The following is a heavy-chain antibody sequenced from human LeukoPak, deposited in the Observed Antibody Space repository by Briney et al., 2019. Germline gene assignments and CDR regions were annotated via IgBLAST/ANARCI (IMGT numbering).Heavy chain of an antibody. CDR2: ISNGGNT. Sequence: SETLSLTCTVSDDSIRTYYWSRVRQPPGKELEWIGYISNGGNTNYNPSLKSRVTISIDTSKDQISLKLRSVTPADTAVYYCARALRAVAGFWDHWGQGTLVTVSS. CDR1: DDSIRTYY. J-gene: IGHJ4*02. CDR3: ARALRAVAGFWDH. V-gene: IGHV4-59*01. D-gene: IGHD6-19*01.